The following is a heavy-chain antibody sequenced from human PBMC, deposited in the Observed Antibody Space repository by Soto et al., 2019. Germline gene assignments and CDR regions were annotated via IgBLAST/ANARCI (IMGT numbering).Heavy chain of an antibody. CDR3: ARDQADDFWSGYPMAFDY. J-gene: IGHJ4*02. CDR1: GYTFTSYA. CDR2: INAGNGNT. D-gene: IGHD3-3*01. V-gene: IGHV1-3*01. Sequence: QVQLVQSGAEVKKPGASVKVSCKASGYTFTSYAMHWVRQAPGQRLEWMGWINAGNGNTKYSQKFQGRVTITRDTSASTAYMELSSLRSEDTAVYYCARDQADDFWSGYPMAFDYWGQGTLVIVSS.